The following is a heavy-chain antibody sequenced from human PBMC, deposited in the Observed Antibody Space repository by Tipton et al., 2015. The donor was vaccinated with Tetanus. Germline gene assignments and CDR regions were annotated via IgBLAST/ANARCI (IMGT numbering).Heavy chain of an antibody. Sequence: TLSLTCTVSGGSISTYHWNWIRQFPGKGLEWIGYIDYFGTTKYNPSLKSRVAMSVDTSKNQLSLKLSSVTSADTAVYFCAGYRVGGGGRGYWGQGTLVTVSS. D-gene: IGHD5-24*01. CDR2: IDYFGTT. J-gene: IGHJ4*02. CDR3: AGYRVGGGGRGY. V-gene: IGHV4-59*01. CDR1: GGSISTYH.